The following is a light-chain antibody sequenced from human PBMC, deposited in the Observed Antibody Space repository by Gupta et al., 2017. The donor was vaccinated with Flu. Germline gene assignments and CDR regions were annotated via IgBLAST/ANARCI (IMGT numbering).Light chain of an antibody. CDR1: QDISSW. CDR2: TAS. J-gene: IGKJ4*01. Sequence: GDRVTITCRASQDISSWLAWYQQKPGTAPKLLIHTASSLQSGVPSRFSGSGSGTDFTLTISSLQPEDFATYYCQQGNSFPLTFGGGTKVEIK. V-gene: IGKV1-12*01. CDR3: QQGNSFPLT.